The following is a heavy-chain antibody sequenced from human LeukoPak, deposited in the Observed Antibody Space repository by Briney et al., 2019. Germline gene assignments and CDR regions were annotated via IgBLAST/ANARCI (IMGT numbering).Heavy chain of an antibody. J-gene: IGHJ4*02. CDR3: ARGHADSSGSWYGRFDC. Sequence: PGGSLRLSCAASGFTVSNSFMSWVRQAPGKGLEWVSVIYSGTNTYYADSVKGRFTISRDNSKNTLYLQTNSLRAEDTAVFYCARGHADSSGSWYGRFDCWGQGTLVTVSS. CDR1: GFTVSNSF. V-gene: IGHV3-53*01. CDR2: IYSGTNT. D-gene: IGHD6-13*01.